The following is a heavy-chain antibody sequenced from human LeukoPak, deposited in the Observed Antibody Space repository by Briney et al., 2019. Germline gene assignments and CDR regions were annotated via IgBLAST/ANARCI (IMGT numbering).Heavy chain of an antibody. CDR1: GFTVSSNS. CDR2: IYSGGST. V-gene: IGHV3-53*01. Sequence: GGSLRLSCAASGFTVSSNSMSWVRQAPGKGLEWVSVIYSGGSTYYADSVKGRFTISRDNSKNTLYLQMNSLRAEDTAVYYCASTTVTPKYYYYYYGMDVWGQGTTVTVSS. D-gene: IGHD4-17*01. J-gene: IGHJ6*02. CDR3: ASTTVTPKYYYYYYGMDV.